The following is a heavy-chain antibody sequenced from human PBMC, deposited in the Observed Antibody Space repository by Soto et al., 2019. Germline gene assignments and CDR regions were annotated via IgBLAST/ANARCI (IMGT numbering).Heavy chain of an antibody. D-gene: IGHD1-26*01. V-gene: IGHV4-59*01. Sequence: SETLSLTCTVSGGSISSYYWTWIRQPPGKGLEWIGYMYYSGSTNYNPSLKSRVTISVDTSKNQFSLKLSSVTAADTAVYYCARRYGGNFDFWGQGTLVTVSS. CDR3: ARRYGGNFDF. J-gene: IGHJ4*02. CDR1: GGSISSYY. CDR2: MYYSGST.